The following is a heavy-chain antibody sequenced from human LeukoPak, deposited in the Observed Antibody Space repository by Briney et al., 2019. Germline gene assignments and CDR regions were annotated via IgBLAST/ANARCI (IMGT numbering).Heavy chain of an antibody. CDR3: ARHGAHNYYGSGSYLNWFDP. CDR1: GGSFSGYY. D-gene: IGHD3-10*01. V-gene: IGHV4-34*01. Sequence: PSETLSLTCAVYGGSFSGYYWSWIRQPPGKGLEWIGEINHSGSTNYNPSLKSRVTISVDTSKNQFSLKLSSVTAADTAVYYCARHGAHNYYGSGSYLNWFDPWGQGTLVTVSS. J-gene: IGHJ5*02. CDR2: INHSGST.